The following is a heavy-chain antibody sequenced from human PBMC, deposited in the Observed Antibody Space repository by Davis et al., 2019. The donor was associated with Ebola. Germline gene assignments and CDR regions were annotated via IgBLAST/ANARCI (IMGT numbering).Heavy chain of an antibody. V-gene: IGHV3-53*01. CDR1: GFTVSSNY. J-gene: IGHJ4*02. D-gene: IGHD3-9*01. CDR3: ARGPTGYVPYYFDY. Sequence: GGSLRLSCAASGFTVSSNYMSWVRQAPGKGLEWASVISSGGSTYYADSVKGRFTISRDNSKNTLYLQMNSLRAEDTAVYYCARGPTGYVPYYFDYWGQGTLVTASS. CDR2: ISSGGST.